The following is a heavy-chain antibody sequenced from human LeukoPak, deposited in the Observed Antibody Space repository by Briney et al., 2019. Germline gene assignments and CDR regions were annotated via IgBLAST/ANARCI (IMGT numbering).Heavy chain of an antibody. J-gene: IGHJ4*02. CDR2: IIAIFGTA. CDR3: ARAPHYGSGSYCDY. V-gene: IGHV1-69*13. D-gene: IGHD3-10*01. Sequence: ASVTVSCKASGGTFSSYAISWVRQAPGQGLEWMGGIIAIFGTANYAQKFQGRDTITADQSTSTAYMELSSLRSEDTAVYYCARAPHYGSGSYCDYWGQGTLVTVSS. CDR1: GGTFSSYA.